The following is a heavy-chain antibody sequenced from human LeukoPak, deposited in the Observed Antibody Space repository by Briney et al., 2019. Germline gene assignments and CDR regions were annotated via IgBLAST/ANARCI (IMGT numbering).Heavy chain of an antibody. Sequence: GGSLRLSCAASGFTFNSYWMHWVRQAPGKGLVWVSRINGDGTSTSYADSVKGRFTISRDNAKNPLYLQMNSLRAEDTAVYYCARENDYSFFDYWGQGTLVTVSS. CDR1: GFTFNSYW. CDR2: INGDGTST. J-gene: IGHJ4*02. CDR3: ARENDYSFFDY. D-gene: IGHD2-21*01. V-gene: IGHV3-74*01.